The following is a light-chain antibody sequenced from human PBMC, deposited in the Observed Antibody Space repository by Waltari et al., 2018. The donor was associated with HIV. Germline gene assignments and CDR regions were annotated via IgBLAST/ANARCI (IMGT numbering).Light chain of an antibody. CDR1: WQDIGSSF. J-gene: IGLJ2*01. CDR2: RND. CDR3: STWDNRLGTYI. V-gene: IGLV1-47*01. Sequence: QSVLTQPPSASATPGQRVVISCSGTWQDIGSSFGYWYQLLPGTTPKLLISRNDQRPSGVPDRFSGSKSDSSASLAVTDLRSEDEGDYYCSTWDNRLGTYIFGGGTKLTVL.